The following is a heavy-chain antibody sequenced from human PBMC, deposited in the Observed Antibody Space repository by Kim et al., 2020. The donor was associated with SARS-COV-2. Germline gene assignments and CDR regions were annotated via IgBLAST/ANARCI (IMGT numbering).Heavy chain of an antibody. CDR1: GGSISSGGYY. J-gene: IGHJ4*02. V-gene: IGHV4-31*03. CDR2: IYYSGST. Sequence: SETLSLTCTVSGGSISSGGYYWSWIRQHPGKGLEWIGYIYYSGSTYYNPSLKSRVTISVDTSKNQFSLKLSSVTAADTAVYYCARASVVRAATFDYWGQGTLVTVSS. CDR3: ARASVVRAATFDY. D-gene: IGHD2-2*01.